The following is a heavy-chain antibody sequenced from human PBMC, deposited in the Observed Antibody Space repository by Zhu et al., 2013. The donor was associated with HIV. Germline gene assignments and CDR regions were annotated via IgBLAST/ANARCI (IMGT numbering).Heavy chain of an antibody. CDR3: ARDQGYSSSWSDYYYGMDV. V-gene: IGHV1-2*04. D-gene: IGHD6-13*01. Sequence: QVQLVQSGAEVKKPGASVKVSCKASGYTFTGYYMHWVRQAPGQGLEWMGWINPNSGGTNYAQKFQGWVTMTRDTSISTAYMELSRLRSGDTAVYYCARDQGYSSSWSDYYYGMDVWGQGTTVTVSS. CDR1: GYTFTGYY. CDR2: INPNSGGT. J-gene: IGHJ6*02.